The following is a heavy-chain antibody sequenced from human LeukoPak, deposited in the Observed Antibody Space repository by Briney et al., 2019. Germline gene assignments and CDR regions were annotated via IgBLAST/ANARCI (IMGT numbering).Heavy chain of an antibody. D-gene: IGHD6-19*01. CDR3: AREGYSSGWFDY. J-gene: IGHJ4*02. Sequence: PSETLSLTCTVSGGSISSYYWSWIRQPPGKGLEWIGYIYYSGSTNYNPSPKSRVTISVDTSKNQFSLKLSSVTAADTAVYYCAREGYSSGWFDYWGQGTLVTVSS. CDR1: GGSISSYY. V-gene: IGHV4-59*01. CDR2: IYYSGST.